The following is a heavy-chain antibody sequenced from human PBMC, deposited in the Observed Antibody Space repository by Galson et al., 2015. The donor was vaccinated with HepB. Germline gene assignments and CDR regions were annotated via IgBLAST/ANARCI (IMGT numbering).Heavy chain of an antibody. Sequence: SLRLSCAASGFTVSSYAMIWVRQAPGKGLEWVSAISGSGGSTYYADSVKGRFTISRDNSKNTLYLQMNSLRGEDAAVYYWARTLRTGLRRYYYYGMDVWGNGTTVHVSS. CDR1: GFTVSSYA. J-gene: IGHJ6*04. V-gene: IGHV3-23*01. D-gene: IGHD1-14*01. CDR2: ISGSGGST. CDR3: ARTLRTGLRRYYYYGMDV.